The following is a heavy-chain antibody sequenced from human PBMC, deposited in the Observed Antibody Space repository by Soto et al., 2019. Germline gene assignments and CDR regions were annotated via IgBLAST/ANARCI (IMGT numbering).Heavy chain of an antibody. J-gene: IGHJ3*02. CDR2: ISGNGGSK. CDR1: GFTFDDYA. Sequence: GGSLRLSCAASGFTFDDYAMHWVRQVPGKGLEWVSAISGNGGSKYYADSVKGRFTISRDNSKNTLYLQMNSLRAEDTAVYYCAKDNDSSGYYYDAFDIWGQGTMVTVSS. V-gene: IGHV3-23*01. CDR3: AKDNDSSGYYYDAFDI. D-gene: IGHD3-22*01.